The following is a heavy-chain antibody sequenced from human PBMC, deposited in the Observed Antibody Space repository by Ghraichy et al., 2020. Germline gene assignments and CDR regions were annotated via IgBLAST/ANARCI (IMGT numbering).Heavy chain of an antibody. J-gene: IGHJ4*02. CDR2: IWYDGSNK. V-gene: IGHV3-33*01. CDR1: GFTFSTYG. Sequence: GGSLRLSCAASGFTFSTYGMHWVRQAPGKGLEWVAVIWYDGSNKYYADSVKGRFTISRDNSKNTLYLQMNSLRAEDTAVYYCARAPNYYGSGELPYWGQGTLVTVSS. CDR3: ARAPNYYGSGELPY. D-gene: IGHD3-10*01.